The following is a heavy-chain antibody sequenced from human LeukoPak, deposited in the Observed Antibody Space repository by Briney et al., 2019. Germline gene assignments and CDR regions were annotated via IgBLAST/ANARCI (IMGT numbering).Heavy chain of an antibody. V-gene: IGHV4-59*01. CDR3: ARLTGYDWESSYDY. Sequence: SETLSLTCTVSGGSISSYYWSWIRQPPGKGLEWIGYIYYSGSTNYNPSLKSRVTISVDTSKNQFSLKPSSVTAADTAVYYCARLTGYDWESSYDYWGQGTLVTVSS. CDR1: GGSISSYY. D-gene: IGHD5-12*01. CDR2: IYYSGST. J-gene: IGHJ4*02.